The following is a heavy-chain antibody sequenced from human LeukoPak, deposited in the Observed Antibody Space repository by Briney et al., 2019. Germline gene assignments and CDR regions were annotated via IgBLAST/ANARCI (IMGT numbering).Heavy chain of an antibody. J-gene: IGHJ6*02. CDR1: GFPFSSYG. CDR2: ISYDGSNK. CDR3: AKDEDGDYGYYYYYYGMDV. V-gene: IGHV3-30*18. D-gene: IGHD4-17*01. Sequence: GGPLGLSWAASGFPFSSYGMHGVRKAPARGLGWGAVISYDGSNKYYADSVKGRFTISRDNSKNTLYLQMNSLRAEDTAVYYCAKDEDGDYGYYYYYYGMDVWGQGTTVTVSS.